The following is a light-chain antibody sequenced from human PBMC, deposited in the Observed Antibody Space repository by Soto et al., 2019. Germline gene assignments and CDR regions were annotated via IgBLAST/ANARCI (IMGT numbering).Light chain of an antibody. CDR1: RSDVGGYNY. CDR2: DVS. CDR3: CSYAGSYTHYV. J-gene: IGLJ1*01. V-gene: IGLV2-11*01. Sequence: QSALTQPRSVSGSRGQSITISCTGTRSDVGGYNYVSWYRQHPGKAPKLMIYDVSKRPSGVPDRFSGSKSGNTASLTISGLQAEDEADYYCCSYAGSYTHYVFGTGTKLTVL.